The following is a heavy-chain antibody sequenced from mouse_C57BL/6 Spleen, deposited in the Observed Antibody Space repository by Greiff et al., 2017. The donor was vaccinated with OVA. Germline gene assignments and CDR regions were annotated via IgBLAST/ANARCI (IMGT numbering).Heavy chain of an antibody. J-gene: IGHJ3*01. Sequence: EVQLQQSGPELVKPGASVKISCKASGYTFTDYYMNWVKQSHGKSLEWIGDINPNNGGTSYNQKFKGKATLTVDKSSSTAYMELRSLTSEDSAVYYCARSYYYGSTYLAYWGQGTLVTVSA. D-gene: IGHD1-1*01. V-gene: IGHV1-26*01. CDR1: GYTFTDYY. CDR3: ARSYYYGSTYLAY. CDR2: INPNNGGT.